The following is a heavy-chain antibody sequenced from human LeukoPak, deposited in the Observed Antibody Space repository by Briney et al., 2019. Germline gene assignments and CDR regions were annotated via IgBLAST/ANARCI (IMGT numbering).Heavy chain of an antibody. D-gene: IGHD3-10*01. CDR1: GFTSSSYD. Sequence: GGSLRLSCAASGFTSSSYDMHWVRQATGKGLEWVSAIGTAGDTYYPGSVKGRFTISRENAKNSLYLQMNSLRAGDTAVYYCARAGRRGYYFDYWGQGTLVTVSS. V-gene: IGHV3-13*01. CDR3: ARAGRRGYYFDY. CDR2: IGTAGDT. J-gene: IGHJ4*02.